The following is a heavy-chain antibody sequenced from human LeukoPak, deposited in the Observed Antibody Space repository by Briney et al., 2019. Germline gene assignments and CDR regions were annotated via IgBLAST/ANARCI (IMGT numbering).Heavy chain of an antibody. V-gene: IGHV3-74*01. CDR3: ARTRQQLISYYFDY. J-gene: IGHJ4*02. D-gene: IGHD6-13*01. CDR1: GFTFGSYW. CDR2: INTDGGST. Sequence: GGSLRLSCAASGFTFGSYWMHWVRQAPGKGLVWVSRINTDGGSTTYADSVKGRFTISRDNAKNTLYLQMNSLRAEDTAVYYCARTRQQLISYYFDYWGQGTLVTVSS.